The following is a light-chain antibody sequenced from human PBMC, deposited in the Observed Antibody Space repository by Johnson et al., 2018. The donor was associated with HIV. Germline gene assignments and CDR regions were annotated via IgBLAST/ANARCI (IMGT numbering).Light chain of an antibody. J-gene: IGLJ1*01. Sequence: QSALTQPPSVSAAPGQKVTISCSGSSSNIGNNYVSWYQQLPGTAPKLLIYENNKRPSGIPDRFSGSKSGTSATLGITGLQTGDEADYYCGPWDSSLSAGVFGPGTKVTGL. CDR2: ENN. V-gene: IGLV1-51*02. CDR3: GPWDSSLSAGV. CDR1: SSNIGNNY.